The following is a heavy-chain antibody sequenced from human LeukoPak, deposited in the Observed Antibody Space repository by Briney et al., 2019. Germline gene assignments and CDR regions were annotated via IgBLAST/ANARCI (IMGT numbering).Heavy chain of an antibody. J-gene: IGHJ4*02. CDR2: INSDGSST. V-gene: IGHV3-74*01. D-gene: IGHD4-17*01. CDR3: AVTVTGGIDY. CDR1: GCTFSSYW. Sequence: PSGSLRLSCAASGCTFSSYWMHWVRQAPGKGLVWVSRINSDGSSTTYADSVKGRFTIARGNAKNTLYLQMSSLRAEDTAVSYCAVTVTGGIDYWGQGTLVTVSS.